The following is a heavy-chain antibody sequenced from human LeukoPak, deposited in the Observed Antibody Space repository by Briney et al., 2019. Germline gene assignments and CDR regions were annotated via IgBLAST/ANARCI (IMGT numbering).Heavy chain of an antibody. J-gene: IGHJ6*03. Sequence: GASVKVSCKASGGTFSSYAISWVRQAPGQGLEWMGGIIPIFGTANYAQKFQGRVTITADKSTSTAYMELSSLRSEDTAVYYCARDRSGWASYGYRALFYYYYMDVWGKGTTVTVSS. CDR1: GGTFSSYA. CDR3: ARDRSGWASYGYRALFYYYYMDV. CDR2: IIPIFGTA. D-gene: IGHD5-18*01. V-gene: IGHV1-69*06.